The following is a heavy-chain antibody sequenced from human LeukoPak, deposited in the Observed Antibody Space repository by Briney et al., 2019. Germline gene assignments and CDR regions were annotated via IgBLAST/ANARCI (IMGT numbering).Heavy chain of an antibody. Sequence: PGGSLRLSCAASGFTFSNYTMNWVRQAPGKGLEWVSYISSSSSMIYYADSVKGRFTISRDNARNSLYLQMNSLRAEDTAVYYCARVDYDYVWGSYREPDYWGQGTLVTVSS. J-gene: IGHJ4*02. CDR2: ISSSSSMI. V-gene: IGHV3-48*01. CDR3: ARVDYDYVWGSYREPDY. D-gene: IGHD3-16*02. CDR1: GFTFSNYT.